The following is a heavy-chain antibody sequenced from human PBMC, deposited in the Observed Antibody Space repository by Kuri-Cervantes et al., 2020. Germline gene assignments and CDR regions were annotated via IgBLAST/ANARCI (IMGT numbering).Heavy chain of an antibody. CDR3: AKGRGNWNYRVYFDY. CDR1: GFTFSSYW. Sequence: GESLKISCAASGFTFSSYWMSWVRQAPGKGLEWVSVIYSGGSTYYADSVKGRFTISRDNSKNTLYLQMNSLRAEDTAVYFCAKGRGNWNYRVYFDYWGQGTLVTVSS. V-gene: IGHV3-66*02. J-gene: IGHJ4*02. D-gene: IGHD1-7*01. CDR2: IYSGGST.